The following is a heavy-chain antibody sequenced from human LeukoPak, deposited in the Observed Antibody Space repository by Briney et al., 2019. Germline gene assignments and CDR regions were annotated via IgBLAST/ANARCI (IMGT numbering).Heavy chain of an antibody. D-gene: IGHD3-3*02. J-gene: IGHJ4*02. CDR3: ASLARDY. Sequence: GGSLRPSCAASGFIVSNTYMTWVRQAPGKGLEWVSVIHNDGSTYYADSVKGRFTISRDNSKNMLFLRMNSLRVEDTAVYFCASLARDYWGQGTLVSVSS. CDR2: IHNDGST. CDR1: GFIVSNTY. V-gene: IGHV3-53*01.